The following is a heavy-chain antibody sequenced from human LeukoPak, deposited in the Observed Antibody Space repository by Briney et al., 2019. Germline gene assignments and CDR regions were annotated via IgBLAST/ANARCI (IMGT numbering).Heavy chain of an antibody. J-gene: IGHJ4*02. V-gene: IGHV3-11*04. CDR3: AREAISGYSD. Sequence: GGSLRLSCAASGFTSSGYYMSWIRQAPGKGLEWVSYISSSGSSIYYADSVKGRFTISRDNAKNSLYLQMNSLRADDTAVYYCAREAISGYSDWGQGTLVTVSS. CDR2: ISSSGSSI. D-gene: IGHD3-22*01. CDR1: GFTSSGYY.